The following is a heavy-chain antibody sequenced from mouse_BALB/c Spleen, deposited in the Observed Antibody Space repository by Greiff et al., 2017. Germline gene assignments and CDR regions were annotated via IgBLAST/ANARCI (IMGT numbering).Heavy chain of an antibody. Sequence: QVQLQQPGAELVRPGASVKLSCKASGYTFTSYWINWVKQRPGQGLEWIGNIYPSDSYTNYNQKFKDKATLTVDKSSSTAYMQLSSPTSEDSAVYYCAREGAYYGSREVVDYWGQGTTLTVSS. J-gene: IGHJ2*01. V-gene: IGHV1-69*02. CDR1: GYTFTSYW. CDR2: IYPSDSYT. CDR3: AREGAYYGSREVVDY. D-gene: IGHD1-1*01.